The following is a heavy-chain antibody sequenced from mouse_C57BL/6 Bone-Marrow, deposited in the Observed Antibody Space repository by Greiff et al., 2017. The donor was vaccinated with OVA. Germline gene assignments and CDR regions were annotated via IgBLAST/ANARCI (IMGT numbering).Heavy chain of an antibody. CDR1: GYAFTNYL. CDR2: INPGSGGT. J-gene: IGHJ4*01. CDR3: ARRNYGPRYAMDY. Sequence: QVQLQQSGAELVRPGTSVKVSCKASGYAFTNYLIEWVKQRPGQGLEWIGVINPGSGGTNYNEKFKGKATLTADKSSSTAYMQLSSLTSEDSAVYFCARRNYGPRYAMDYWGQGTSVTVSS. D-gene: IGHD1-1*01. V-gene: IGHV1-54*01.